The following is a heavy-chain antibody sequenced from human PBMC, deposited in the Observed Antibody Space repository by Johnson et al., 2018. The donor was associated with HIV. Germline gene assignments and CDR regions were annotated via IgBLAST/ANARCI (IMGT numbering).Heavy chain of an antibody. CDR3: SRAYMSSGSYYDAFDI. CDR2: IRNKANRYST. CDR1: GFTFSDYY. J-gene: IGHJ3*02. Sequence: MQLVESGGGVVQPGRSLRLSCAASGFTFSDYYMSCIRQAPGKGLEWIGRIRNKANRYSTEYAASVKGRFTISRDDSKNSLSLQMSSLKTEDTALYYCSRAYMSSGSYYDAFDIWGQGTMVIVSS. D-gene: IGHD1-26*01. V-gene: IGHV3-72*01.